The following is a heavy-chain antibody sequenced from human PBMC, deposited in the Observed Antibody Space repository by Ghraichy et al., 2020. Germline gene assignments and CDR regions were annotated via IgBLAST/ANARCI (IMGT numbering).Heavy chain of an antibody. CDR2: INDDGKER. V-gene: IGHV3-7*03. CDR3: ARDPKRGALDY. D-gene: IGHD3-10*01. J-gene: IGHJ4*02. CDR1: GFSFSKSW. Sequence: RGSLRLSCKASGFSFSKSWMSWVRQSPERGLEWVANINDDGKERYYVDSLRGRFTISRDNDKNSLFLQITRLGVDDTAVYYCARDPKRGALDYWGQGTLVAVSA.